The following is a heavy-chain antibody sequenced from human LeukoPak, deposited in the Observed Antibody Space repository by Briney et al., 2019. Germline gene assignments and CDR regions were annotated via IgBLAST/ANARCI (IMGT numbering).Heavy chain of an antibody. CDR2: INHSGST. V-gene: IGHV4-34*01. D-gene: IGHD4-17*01. J-gene: IGHJ4*02. CDR3: ASYGDYYFDY. CDR1: GGSFSGYY. Sequence: SETLSLTCAVYGGSFSGYYWSWIRQPPEKGLEWIGEINHSGSTNYNPSLKSRVTISVDTSKNQFSLKLSSVTAADTAVYYCASYGDYYFDYWGQGTLVTVSS.